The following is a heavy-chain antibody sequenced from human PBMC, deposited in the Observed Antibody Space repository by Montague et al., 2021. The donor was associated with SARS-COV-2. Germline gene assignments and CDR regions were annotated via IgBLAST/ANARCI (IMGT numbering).Heavy chain of an antibody. J-gene: IGHJ3*02. CDR2: IYYSGST. D-gene: IGHD6-13*01. CDR1: SGSISSYY. V-gene: IGHV4-59*01. CDR3: ARGAGYSSSWYLAFEI. Sequence: SETLSLTCTVSSGSISSYYWSWIRQPPGKGLGWIGYIYYSGSTNYNPSLKSRVTISVDTSKNQFSLKLSSVTAADTAVYYCARGAGYSSSWYLAFEIWGQGTMATVSS.